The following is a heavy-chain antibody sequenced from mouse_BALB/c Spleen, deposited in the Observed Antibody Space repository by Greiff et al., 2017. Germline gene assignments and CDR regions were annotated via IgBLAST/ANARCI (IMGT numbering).Heavy chain of an antibody. CDR1: GYSITSGYS. D-gene: IGHD1-1*01. CDR3: ARSGAFTTVVADYYAMDY. CDR2: IHYSGST. J-gene: IGHJ4*01. V-gene: IGHV3-1*02. Sequence: EVKLMESGPDLVKPSQSLSLTCTVTGYSITSGYSWHWIRQFPGNKLEWMGYIHYSGSTNYNPSLKSRISITRDTSKNQFFLQLNSVTTEDTATYYCARSGAFTTVVADYYAMDYWGQGTSVTVSS.